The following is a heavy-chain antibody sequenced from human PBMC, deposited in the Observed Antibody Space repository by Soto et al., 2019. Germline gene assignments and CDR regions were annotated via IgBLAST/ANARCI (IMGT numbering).Heavy chain of an antibody. CDR2: IGTAGDT. Sequence: GGSLRLSCAASGFTFSSYDMHWVRQATGKGLEWVSAIGTAGDTYYPGSVKGRFTISRENAKNSLYLQMNSLRAGDTAVYYCARANWNGVFDYWGQGTLVTVSS. J-gene: IGHJ4*02. V-gene: IGHV3-13*01. CDR3: ARANWNGVFDY. CDR1: GFTFSSYD. D-gene: IGHD1-1*01.